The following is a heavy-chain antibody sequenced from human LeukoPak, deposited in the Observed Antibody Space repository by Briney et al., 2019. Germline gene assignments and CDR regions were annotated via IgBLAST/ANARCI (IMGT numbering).Heavy chain of an antibody. D-gene: IGHD6-13*01. CDR3: ARETAAGFDY. J-gene: IGHJ4*02. CDR1: GFTFSSYS. Sequence: GGSLRLSCAASGFTFSSYSMTWVRQAPGKGLEWVSVVSGSGGSTYYADSVKGRFAISRDNSKNALYLQMNSLRAEDTAVYYCARETAAGFDYWGQGTLVTVSS. V-gene: IGHV3-23*01. CDR2: VSGSGGST.